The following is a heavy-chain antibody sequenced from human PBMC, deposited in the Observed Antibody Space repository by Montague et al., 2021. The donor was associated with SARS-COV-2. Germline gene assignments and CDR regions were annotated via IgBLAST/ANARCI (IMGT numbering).Heavy chain of an antibody. CDR2: ISYSGRT. D-gene: IGHD3-10*01. J-gene: IGHJ6*03. CDR3: ASAYYYGSGTYVYNYYLDV. CDR1: GGSVSSSPYY. V-gene: IGHV4-39*01. Sequence: SETLSLTCTVSGGSVSSSPYYWGWIRQPPGRGLEWVGSISYSGRTYFSPSLKSRLTISVDSSENQFSLSLSSVTAADTAVYYCASAYYYGSGTYVYNYYLDVWGQGTTVTVSS.